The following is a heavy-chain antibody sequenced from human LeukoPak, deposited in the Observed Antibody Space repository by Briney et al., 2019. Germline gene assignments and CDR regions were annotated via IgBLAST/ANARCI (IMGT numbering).Heavy chain of an antibody. CDR3: ARTYGSGSPYYAMDV. D-gene: IGHD3-10*01. CDR2: ISAYNGNT. Sequence: ASVKVSFKASGYTFTSYDINWVQQATGQGLEWMGWISAYNGNTNYAQKFQGRVTMTRDTSTSTVYMELSSLRSEDTAVYYCARTYGSGSPYYAMDVWGQGTTVTVSS. J-gene: IGHJ6*02. V-gene: IGHV1-8*01. CDR1: GYTFTSYD.